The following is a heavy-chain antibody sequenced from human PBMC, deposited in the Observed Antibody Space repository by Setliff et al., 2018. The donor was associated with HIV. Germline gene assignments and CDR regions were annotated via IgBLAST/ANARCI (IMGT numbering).Heavy chain of an antibody. D-gene: IGHD3-10*01. CDR1: GGSINGSNW. V-gene: IGHV4-4*02. CDR2: IYHSGST. Sequence: TLSLPCAVSGGSINGSNWWSWVRQPPGKGLEWIGEIYHSGSTNYNPSLKSRVTISVDKSNNQFSLKMNYVTAADAALYYCATVTMVRLIGVYHMDVWGKGTPVTVSS. J-gene: IGHJ6*03. CDR3: ATVTMVRLIGVYHMDV.